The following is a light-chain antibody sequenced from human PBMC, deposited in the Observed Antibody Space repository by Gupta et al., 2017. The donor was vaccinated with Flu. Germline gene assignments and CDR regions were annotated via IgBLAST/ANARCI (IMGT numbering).Light chain of an antibody. Sequence: ASVGDRVTITCRASQNIHSWLAWYQQKPGRAPKLLIYQASNRERGVPSRFSGSGSGTEFTLTISSLQPDDFATYYCQQYNTFLTFGPGTRVDIK. J-gene: IGKJ3*01. CDR3: QQYNTFLT. CDR1: QNIHSW. V-gene: IGKV1-5*03. CDR2: QAS.